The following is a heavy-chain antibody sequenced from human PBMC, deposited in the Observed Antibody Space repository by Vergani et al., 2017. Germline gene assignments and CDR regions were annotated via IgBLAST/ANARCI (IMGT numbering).Heavy chain of an antibody. V-gene: IGHV3-48*04. J-gene: IGHJ3*02. CDR3: AREGQGDAFDI. CDR2: ISSSSSTI. Sequence: VQLVESGGGVVQPGRSLRLSCAASGFTFSSYSMNWVRQAPGKGLEWVSYISSSSSTIYYADSVKGRFTITRDNAKNSLYLQMNSLRAEDTAVYYCAREGQGDAFDIWGQGTMVTVSS. CDR1: GFTFSSYS.